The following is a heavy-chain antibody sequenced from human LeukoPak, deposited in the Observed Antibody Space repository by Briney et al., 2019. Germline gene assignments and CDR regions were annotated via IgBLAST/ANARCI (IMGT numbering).Heavy chain of an antibody. Sequence: GGSLRLSCATSGFTFDDFAMSWVRQAPGKGLEWVSGINWNGGSTGYADSVKGRFTISRDNAKNSLYLQMNSLRAEDTAVYYCARGLGSPTDYWGQGTLVTVSS. CDR3: ARGLGSPTDY. D-gene: IGHD1-26*01. V-gene: IGHV3-20*04. CDR1: GFTFDDFA. CDR2: INWNGGST. J-gene: IGHJ4*02.